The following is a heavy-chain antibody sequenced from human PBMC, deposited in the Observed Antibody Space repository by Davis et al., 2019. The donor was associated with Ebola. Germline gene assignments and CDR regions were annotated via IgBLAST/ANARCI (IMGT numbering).Heavy chain of an antibody. CDR2: MNPNSGNT. D-gene: IGHD2-2*02. Sequence: ASVKVPCKASGYTFTSYDINWVRQATGQGLEWMGWMNPNSGNTGYAQKFQGRVTITRNTSISTAYMELSSLRSEDTAVYYCARASPHCSSTSCYMYYYYMDVWGKGTTVTVSS. CDR3: ARASPHCSSTSCYMYYYYMDV. J-gene: IGHJ6*03. V-gene: IGHV1-8*03. CDR1: GYTFTSYD.